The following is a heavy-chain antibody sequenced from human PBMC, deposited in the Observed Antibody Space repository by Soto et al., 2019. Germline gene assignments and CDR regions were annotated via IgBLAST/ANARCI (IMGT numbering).Heavy chain of an antibody. J-gene: IGHJ4*02. Sequence: SCKVSGYTLTELSMHWVRQAPGKGLEWVAVIWYDGSNKYYADSVKGRFTISRDNSKNTLYLQMNSLRAEDTAVYYCARVGQQQLADYWGQGTLVTVSS. CDR3: ARVGQQQLADY. CDR1: GYTLTELS. CDR2: IWYDGSNK. V-gene: IGHV3-33*01. D-gene: IGHD6-13*01.